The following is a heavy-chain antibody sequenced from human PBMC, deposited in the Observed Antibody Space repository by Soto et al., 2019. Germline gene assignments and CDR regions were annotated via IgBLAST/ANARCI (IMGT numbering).Heavy chain of an antibody. CDR1: GYSFTSYW. CDR2: IYPGDSDT. Sequence: GESLKISCKGSGYSFTSYWIGWVRQMPGKGLEWMGIIYPGDSDTRYSPSFQGQVTISADKSISTAYLQWSSLKASDTAMYYCARNTGYSSSLGNYYYGMDVRGQGTTVTVSS. J-gene: IGHJ6*02. D-gene: IGHD6-13*01. V-gene: IGHV5-51*01. CDR3: ARNTGYSSSLGNYYYGMDV.